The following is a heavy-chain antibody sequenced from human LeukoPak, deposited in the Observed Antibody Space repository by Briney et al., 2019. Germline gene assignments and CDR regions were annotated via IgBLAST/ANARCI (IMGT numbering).Heavy chain of an antibody. D-gene: IGHD5-12*01. V-gene: IGHV1-46*01. CDR3: ARAGYSGYGSSYYFDY. CDR1: GYTFTSYY. CDR2: INPSGGST. Sequence: ASVKVSCKASGYTFTSYYMHWVRQGPGQGLEWMGIINPSGGSTSYAQKFQGRVTMTRDTSTSTVYMELSSLRSEDTAVYYCARAGYSGYGSSYYFDYWGQGTLVTVSS. J-gene: IGHJ4*02.